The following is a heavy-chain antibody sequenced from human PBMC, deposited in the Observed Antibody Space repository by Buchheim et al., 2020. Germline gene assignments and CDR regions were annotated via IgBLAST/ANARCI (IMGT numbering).Heavy chain of an antibody. CDR2: IFYSGST. Sequence: QVQLQESGPGLVKPSETLSLTCTVSGGSISGYYWTWMRQPPGGGLEWLGYIFYSGSTTYNPSLKSRVTISVDTSKNQFSLRLSSVTAADTAIYYCARLNVLTGDYGFDYWGQG. CDR1: GGSISGYY. CDR3: ARLNVLTGDYGFDY. J-gene: IGHJ4*02. V-gene: IGHV4-59*08. D-gene: IGHD3-9*01.